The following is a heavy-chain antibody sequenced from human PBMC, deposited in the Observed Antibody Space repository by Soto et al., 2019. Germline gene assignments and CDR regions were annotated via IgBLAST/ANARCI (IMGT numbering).Heavy chain of an antibody. Sequence: EVQLVESGGGLVQPGGSLRLSCAASGFTFGTYAMSWVRQAPGKGLEWVSAMTSSGSAIYYAESVRGRFIISRDNARNTLSLQLNRLRVEATALYYCARVGGSFFEKWGQGTRVTVSS. D-gene: IGHD3-16*01. J-gene: IGHJ4*02. V-gene: IGHV3-23*04. CDR2: MTSSGSAI. CDR1: GFTFGTYA. CDR3: ARVGGSFFEK.